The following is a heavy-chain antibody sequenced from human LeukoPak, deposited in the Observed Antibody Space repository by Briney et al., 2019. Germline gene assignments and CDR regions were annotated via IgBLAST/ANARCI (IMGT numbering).Heavy chain of an antibody. Sequence: PSETLSLTCTVSGYSISSSSYYWGWIRQPPGKGLEWIGSIYYSGSTYYNPSLKSRVTISVDTSKNQFSLKLSSVTAADTAVYYCAREGEVPPFDPWGQGTLVTVSS. CDR3: AREGEVPPFDP. CDR2: IYYSGST. V-gene: IGHV4-39*07. D-gene: IGHD3-16*01. CDR1: GYSISSSSYY. J-gene: IGHJ5*02.